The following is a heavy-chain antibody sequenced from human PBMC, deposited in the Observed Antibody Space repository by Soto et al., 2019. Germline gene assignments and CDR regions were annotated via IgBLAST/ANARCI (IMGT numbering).Heavy chain of an antibody. V-gene: IGHV3-33*01. J-gene: IGHJ6*02. CDR2: IWYDGSNK. Sequence: GGSLRLSCAASGFTFSSYGMHWVRQAPGKGLEWVAVIWYDGSNKYYADSVKGRFTISRDNSKNTLYLQTNSLRAEDTAVYYCASLSALILDPDCMHFWCQGTILTVFS. CDR1: GFTFSSYG. D-gene: IGHD3-3*01. CDR3: ASLSALILDPDCMHF.